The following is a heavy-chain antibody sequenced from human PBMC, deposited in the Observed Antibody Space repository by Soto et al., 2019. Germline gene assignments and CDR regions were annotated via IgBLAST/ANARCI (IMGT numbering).Heavy chain of an antibody. CDR3: ARDRGSSQWTYYFDY. CDR2: IYYSGST. Sequence: PSETLSLTCTVSGGSISSGGYYWSWIRQHPGKGLEWIGYIYYSGSTYYNPSLKSRVTISVDTSKNQFSLKLSSVTAADTAVYYCARDRGSSQWTYYFDYWGQGTLVTVSS. CDR1: GGSISSGGYY. V-gene: IGHV4-31*03. J-gene: IGHJ4*02. D-gene: IGHD6-6*01.